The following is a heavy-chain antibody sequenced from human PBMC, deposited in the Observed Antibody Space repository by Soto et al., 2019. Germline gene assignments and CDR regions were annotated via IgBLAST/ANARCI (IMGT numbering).Heavy chain of an antibody. V-gene: IGHV4-39*01. CDR1: GGSISSSSFV. Sequence: SETLSLTCTVSGGSISSSSFVWAWIRLPPGKGLEWIGSIHYSGNTYYNPSLKSRVTMSVDTSKNQFSLNLSSVTAADTAMYYCARGLAITMVRGIITRGLNWFAPWGQGTLVTVSS. D-gene: IGHD3-10*01. J-gene: IGHJ5*02. CDR3: ARGLAITMVRGIITRGLNWFAP. CDR2: IHYSGNT.